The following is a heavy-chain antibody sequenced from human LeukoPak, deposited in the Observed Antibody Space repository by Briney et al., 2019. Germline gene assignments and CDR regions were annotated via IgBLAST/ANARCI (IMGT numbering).Heavy chain of an antibody. Sequence: PSETLSLTCTVSGGSIRSYYWSWIRQPPGKGLEWIAYCYYSGSTDYNPSLKSRLTILVDTSTNQFSLKLSSVTAADTAVYYCARSLWVGELLTWGQGTLVTVSS. CDR1: GGSIRSYY. J-gene: IGHJ5*02. D-gene: IGHD3-10*01. V-gene: IGHV4-59*01. CDR2: CYYSGST. CDR3: ARSLWVGELLT.